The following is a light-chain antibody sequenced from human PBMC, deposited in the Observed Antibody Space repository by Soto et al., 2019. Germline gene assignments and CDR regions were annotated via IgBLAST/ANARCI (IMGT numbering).Light chain of an antibody. CDR2: GAS. CDR1: QSVSSSY. Sequence: EIVLTQSPGTLSLSPGERATLSCRASQSVSSSYLAWYQQKPGQAPRLLIYGASNRATGIPDRFSGSGSGTDFTLTISRLEPEDFAVYYCLQYDSSPRTFGQGTKVAIK. V-gene: IGKV3-20*01. CDR3: LQYDSSPRT. J-gene: IGKJ1*01.